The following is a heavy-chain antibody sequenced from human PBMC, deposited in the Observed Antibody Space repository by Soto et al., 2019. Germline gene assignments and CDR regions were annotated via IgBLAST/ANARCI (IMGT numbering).Heavy chain of an antibody. CDR2: IYSGGST. CDR1: GFTVSSNY. Sequence: PSGGSLRLSCAASGFTVSSNYMSWVRQAPGKGLEWVSVIYSGGSTYYADSVKGRFTISRDNSKNTLYLQMNGLRAEDTAVYYCARVRVHWWLMDAFDIWGQGTMVTVSS. CDR3: ARVRVHWWLMDAFDI. D-gene: IGHD2-15*01. V-gene: IGHV3-53*01. J-gene: IGHJ3*02.